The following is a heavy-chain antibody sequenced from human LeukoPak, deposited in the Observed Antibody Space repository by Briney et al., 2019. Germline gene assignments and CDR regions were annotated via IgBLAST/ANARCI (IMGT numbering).Heavy chain of an antibody. CDR1: GDIFSTYG. D-gene: IGHD6-19*01. Sequence: ASVKVSCKASGDIFSTYGISWVRQAPGHGVEWMGCISGYNGNTNYAQKLQGRVTMTTDTSTSTAYMELRSLRSDDTAVYYCARRRSEEFDFDCWGQGTLVTVSS. CDR3: ARRRSEEFDFDC. CDR2: ISGYNGNT. V-gene: IGHV1-18*01. J-gene: IGHJ4*02.